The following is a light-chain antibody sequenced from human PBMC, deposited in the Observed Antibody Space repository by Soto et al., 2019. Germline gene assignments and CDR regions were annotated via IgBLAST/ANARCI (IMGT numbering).Light chain of an antibody. CDR3: GTWDSSLSAGV. CDR2: DNN. J-gene: IGLJ3*02. Sequence: QSVLTQPPSVSAAPGQKVTISCSGSSSNIGNNYVSWYQQLPGTAPKLLIYDNNKRPSGIPDRFSGSKSGTSATLGITGLQTGKEADYYCGTWDSSLSAGVFGGGTKLTVL. CDR1: SSNIGNNY. V-gene: IGLV1-51*01.